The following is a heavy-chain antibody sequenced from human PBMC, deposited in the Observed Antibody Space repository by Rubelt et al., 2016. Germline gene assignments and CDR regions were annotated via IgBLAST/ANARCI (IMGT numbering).Heavy chain of an antibody. CDR3: ARPLPGYYYGMDV. CDR1: GYPFATYA. V-gene: IGHV1-3*01. J-gene: IGHJ6*02. Sequence: QVQLVQSGAEVKKPGASVKVSCKASGYPFATYAMHWVRQAPGQRLEWMGWIDAGNGDPKYSINLQGRVTLTRDTSASTAYMELSSLRSEDSAVYYCARPLPGYYYGMDVWGQGTTVTVSS. CDR2: IDAGNGDP.